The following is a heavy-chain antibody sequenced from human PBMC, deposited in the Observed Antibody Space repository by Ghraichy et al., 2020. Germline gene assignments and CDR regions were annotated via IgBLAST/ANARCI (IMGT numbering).Heavy chain of an antibody. CDR2: ISSDGTFT. Sequence: GGSLRLSCAASGFIFSEYPMHWVRQGPDKGLECVAVISSDGTFTYYPDSVRGRFFISRDSSRSTLLLHMNTLRPEDTALYYCARQPITRLWYFDLWGRGTLVSDSS. J-gene: IGHJ2*01. CDR1: GFIFSEYP. V-gene: IGHV3-30*04. D-gene: IGHD5-24*01. CDR3: ARQPITRLWYFDL.